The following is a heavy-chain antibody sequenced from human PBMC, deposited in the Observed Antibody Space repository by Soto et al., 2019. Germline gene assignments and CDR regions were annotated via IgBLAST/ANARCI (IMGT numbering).Heavy chain of an antibody. D-gene: IGHD1-7*01. CDR2: IKQDGSEK. CDR1: VFTFISYW. Sequence: PGWSLRLGCASSVFTFISYWMSWVRQAPGKGLEWVANIKQDGSEKYYVDSVKGRFTISRDNAKNSLYLQMNSLRAEDTAVYYCARVVKLELQWGQGTLVTVSS. J-gene: IGHJ4*02. CDR3: ARVVKLELQ. V-gene: IGHV3-7*03.